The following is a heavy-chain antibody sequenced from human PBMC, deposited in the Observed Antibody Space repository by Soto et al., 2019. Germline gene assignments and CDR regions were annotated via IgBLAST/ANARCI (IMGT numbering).Heavy chain of an antibody. CDR3: ARLEGLATISYYFDF. Sequence: QLQLQESGPGLVKPSETLSLTCSVSGDSINSDNYYWGWIRQPPGKGLEWIGSIYYRGNTYYNPSLPTRVTISLDKSKSKFSLKLNSVTAADSAVYFCARLEGLATISYYFDFWGQGALVTVSS. CDR1: GDSINSDNYY. V-gene: IGHV4-39*01. J-gene: IGHJ4*02. D-gene: IGHD3-9*01. CDR2: IYYRGNT.